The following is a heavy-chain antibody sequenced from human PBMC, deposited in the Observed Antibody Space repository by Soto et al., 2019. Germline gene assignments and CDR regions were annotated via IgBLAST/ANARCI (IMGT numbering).Heavy chain of an antibody. CDR3: ARDQGAAAGIQGYNWFGP. Sequence: PSETLSLTCTVSGGSISSYYCSWILQPPGKGLEWIGYIYYSGSTNYNPSLKSRVTISVDTSKNQFSLKLSSVTAADTAVYYCARDQGAAAGIQGYNWFGPWGQGTLVTVSS. CDR1: GGSISSYY. D-gene: IGHD6-13*01. V-gene: IGHV4-59*01. J-gene: IGHJ5*02. CDR2: IYYSGST.